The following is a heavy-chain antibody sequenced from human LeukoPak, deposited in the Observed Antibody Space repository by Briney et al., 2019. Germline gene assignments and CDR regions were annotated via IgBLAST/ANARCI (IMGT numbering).Heavy chain of an antibody. CDR2: ISSDGSNE. Sequence: GGSLRLSYAASGFAFSTYSMHWVRQAPGKGLEWLALISSDGSNENFADSVKGRFTISRDNSKNTLYLQMNSLRSEDTAIYYCAGDPNRSYFDHWGQGTLVTVSS. V-gene: IGHV3-30*01. J-gene: IGHJ4*02. D-gene: IGHD1-14*01. CDR3: AGDPNRSYFDH. CDR1: GFAFSTYS.